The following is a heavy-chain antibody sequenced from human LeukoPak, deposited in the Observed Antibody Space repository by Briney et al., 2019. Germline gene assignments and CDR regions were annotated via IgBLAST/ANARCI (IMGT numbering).Heavy chain of an antibody. Sequence: GGSLRLSCAASGFTFSNAWMSWVRQAPGKGLEWVGRAKSKTDGGTTDYAAPVKGRFTISRDDSKNTFFLQMNSLKTEDTAMYYCTADSPVSMEYCFDYWGLGALVTVSA. CDR2: AKSKTDGGTT. D-gene: IGHD2/OR15-2a*01. CDR1: GFTFSNAW. V-gene: IGHV3-15*01. CDR3: TADSPVSMEYCFDY. J-gene: IGHJ4*02.